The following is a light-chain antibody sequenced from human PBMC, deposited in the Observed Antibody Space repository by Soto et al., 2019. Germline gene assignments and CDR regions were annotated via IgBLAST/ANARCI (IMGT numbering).Light chain of an antibody. CDR1: QSVTYN. CDR2: GAF. J-gene: IGKJ4*01. CDR3: QQYKNWPPLT. V-gene: IGKV3-15*01. Sequence: EIVMTQSPATLSVSPGETATLSCRARQSVTYNLAWYQQKPGQGPRLLIYGAFTRATGIPARFSGSGSGTEFTLTISSLQSEDFAVYYCQQYKNWPPLTFGGGTQVEIE.